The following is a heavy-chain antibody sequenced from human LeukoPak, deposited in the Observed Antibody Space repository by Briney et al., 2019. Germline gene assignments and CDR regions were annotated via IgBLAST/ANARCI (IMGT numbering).Heavy chain of an antibody. CDR1: GFTFSSYG. Sequence: GGSLRLSCAASGFTFSSYGMSWVRQPPGKGLEWVSYISNSGSTIYYADSVKGRFTISRDNAKNSLYLQMNSLRAEDTAVYYCAELGITMIGGVWGKGTTVTISS. D-gene: IGHD3-10*02. CDR3: AELGITMIGGV. CDR2: ISNSGSTI. V-gene: IGHV3-48*04. J-gene: IGHJ6*04.